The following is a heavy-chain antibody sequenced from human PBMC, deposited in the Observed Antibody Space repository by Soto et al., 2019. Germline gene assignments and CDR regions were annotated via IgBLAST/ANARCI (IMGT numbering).Heavy chain of an antibody. D-gene: IGHD1-26*01. CDR1: GFTFSDHY. J-gene: IGHJ4*02. CDR2: TRDKANSYTT. V-gene: IGHV3-72*01. Sequence: EVQLVESGGGLVQPGGSLRLSCAASGFTFSDHYMDWVRQAPGKGLEWVGRTRDKANSYTTEYAASVMGRFTISRDDSMNSLFLQMNSLKTEDTAVYYCVVIYSGSYYAYWGQGTLVTVSS. CDR3: VVIYSGSYYAY.